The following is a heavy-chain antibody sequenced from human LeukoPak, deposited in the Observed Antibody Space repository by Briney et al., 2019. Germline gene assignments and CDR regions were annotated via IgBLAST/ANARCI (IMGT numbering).Heavy chain of an antibody. Sequence: SETLSLTCTVSGDSLGSGMYYWGWIRQAPGKGLEWIGSIYHSGSTYYNPSLKSRVTISVDTSKNQFSLKLSSVTAADTAVYYCARTLPAGVATPDYWGQGTLVTVSS. J-gene: IGHJ4*02. CDR1: GDSLGSGMYY. V-gene: IGHV4-39*07. D-gene: IGHD3-3*01. CDR3: ARTLPAGVATPDY. CDR2: IYHSGST.